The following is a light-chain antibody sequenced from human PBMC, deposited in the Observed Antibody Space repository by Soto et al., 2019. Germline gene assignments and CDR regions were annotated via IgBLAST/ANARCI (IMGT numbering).Light chain of an antibody. Sequence: QSALTQPPSVSEAPRQRVTISCSGSSSNIGNNAVNWYQQLPGKAPKLLIYYDDLLPSGVSDRFSGSKSGTSASLAISGLQPEDEADYYCAAWDDSLNGRVFGGGTKLTVL. CDR3: AAWDDSLNGRV. V-gene: IGLV1-36*01. CDR2: YDD. J-gene: IGLJ3*02. CDR1: SSNIGNNA.